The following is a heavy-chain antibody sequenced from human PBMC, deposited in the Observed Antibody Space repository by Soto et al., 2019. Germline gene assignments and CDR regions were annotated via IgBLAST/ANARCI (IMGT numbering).Heavy chain of an antibody. CDR2: INPSGGST. CDR3: AGRYCSGGSCYPYYYYGMDV. Sequence: GASVKVSCKASGGTFSSYAISWVRQAPGQGLEWMGIINPSGGSTSYAQKFQGRVTMTRDTSTSTVYMELSSLRSEDTAVYYCAGRYCSGGSCYPYYYYGMDVWGQGTTVTVSS. CDR1: GGTFSSYA. J-gene: IGHJ6*02. V-gene: IGHV1-46*01. D-gene: IGHD2-15*01.